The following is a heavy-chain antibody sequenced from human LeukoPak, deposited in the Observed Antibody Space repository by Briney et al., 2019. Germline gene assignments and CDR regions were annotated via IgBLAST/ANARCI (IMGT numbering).Heavy chain of an antibody. CDR3: ARSYKGPYSSSWYGDRDAFDI. J-gene: IGHJ3*02. V-gene: IGHV3-66*01. D-gene: IGHD6-13*01. Sequence: PGGSLRLSCAASGFTVSSNYMSWVRQAPGKGLEWVSVIYSGGSTYYADSVKGRFTISRDNSKNALYLQMNSLRAEDTAVYYCARSYKGPYSSSWYGDRDAFDIWGQGTMVTVSS. CDR2: IYSGGST. CDR1: GFTVSSNY.